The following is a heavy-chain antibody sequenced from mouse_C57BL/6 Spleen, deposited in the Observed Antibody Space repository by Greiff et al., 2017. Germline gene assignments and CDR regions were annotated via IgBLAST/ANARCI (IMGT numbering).Heavy chain of an antibody. CDR2: IDPENGDT. V-gene: IGHV14-4*01. D-gene: IGHD2-2*01. CDR1: GFNIKDDY. CDR3: TRVTRGTDFDY. Sequence: EVKLQESGAELVRPGASVKLSCTASGFNIKDDYMHWVKQRPEQGLAWIGWIDPENGDTEYASKFQGKATITADTSSNTAYLQLSSLTSEDTAVYYCTRVTRGTDFDYWGQGTTLTVSS. J-gene: IGHJ2*01.